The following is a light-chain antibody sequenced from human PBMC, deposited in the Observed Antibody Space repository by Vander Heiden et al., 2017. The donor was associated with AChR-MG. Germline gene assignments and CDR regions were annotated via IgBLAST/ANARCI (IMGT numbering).Light chain of an antibody. CDR3: QSYDNSMNAYV. CDR1: NSNIGAGHS. J-gene: IGLJ1*01. V-gene: IGLV1-40*01. CDR2: ANV. Sequence: QSVLTQPPSVSGAPGQRITTSCTGANSNIGAGHSVHWDQQCPGTAPKLLIYANVNRPSGVPDRFSASKSASSASLAITGRQAEDEANYYCQSYDNSMNAYVFGTGTKVTVL.